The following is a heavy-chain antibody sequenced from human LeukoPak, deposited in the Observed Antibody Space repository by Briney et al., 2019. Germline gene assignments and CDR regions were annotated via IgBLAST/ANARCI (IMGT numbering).Heavy chain of an antibody. V-gene: IGHV6-1*01. J-gene: IGHJ3*02. CDR2: TYYTSKWYN. D-gene: IGHD3-10*01. Sequence: SQTLSLTCAISGDSVSSKSATWNWIRQSPSRGLEWLGRTYYTSKWYNDYAISVKSRITINPDTSKNQFSLQLNSVTAADTAVYYCARDCEVRGVIIAGDCAFDIWGQGTMVTVSS. CDR3: ARDCEVRGVIIAGDCAFDI. CDR1: GDSVSSKSAT.